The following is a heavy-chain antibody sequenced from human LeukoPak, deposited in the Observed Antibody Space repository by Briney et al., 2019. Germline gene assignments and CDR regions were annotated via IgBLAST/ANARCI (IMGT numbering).Heavy chain of an antibody. D-gene: IGHD4-17*01. CDR2: INPNSGGT. V-gene: IGHV1-2*04. J-gene: IGHJ6*02. CDR3: ARGRGGTVWQRIAGYASYYYYGMDV. CDR1: GYTFTGYY. Sequence: GASLKVSCKASGYTFTGYYMHWVRQAPGQGLEWMGWINPNSGGTNYAQKFQGWVTMTRDTSISTAYMELSRLRSDDTAVYYCARGRGGTVWQRIAGYASYYYYGMDVWGQGTTVTVSS.